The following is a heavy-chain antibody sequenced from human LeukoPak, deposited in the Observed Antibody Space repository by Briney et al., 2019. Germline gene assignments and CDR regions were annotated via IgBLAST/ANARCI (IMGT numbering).Heavy chain of an antibody. D-gene: IGHD3-22*01. CDR1: GFTLSSYA. J-gene: IGHJ4*02. V-gene: IGHV3-23*01. Sequence: GGSLRLSCAASGFTLSSYAMSWVRQAPGKGLEWVSAISGSGGSTYYADSVKGRFTISRDNSKNTLYLQMNSLRAEDTAVYYCASDYDSSGYYYMAGYYFDYWGQGTLVTVSS. CDR2: ISGSGGST. CDR3: ASDYDSSGYYYMAGYYFDY.